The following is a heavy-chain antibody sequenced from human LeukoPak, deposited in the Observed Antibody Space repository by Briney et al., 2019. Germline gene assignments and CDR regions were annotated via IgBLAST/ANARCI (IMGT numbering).Heavy chain of an antibody. Sequence: GASVKVSCKASGYTFTGYYMHWVRQAPGQGLEWMGWINPNSGGTNYAQKFQGRVTMTRDTSISTACMELSRLRSDDTAVYYCARDPRWVWGQQLVRNDYYYYYHMDVWGKGTTVTVSS. CDR3: ARDPRWVWGQQLVRNDYYYYYHMDV. V-gene: IGHV1-2*02. J-gene: IGHJ6*03. CDR1: GYTFTGYY. D-gene: IGHD6-13*01. CDR2: INPNSGGT.